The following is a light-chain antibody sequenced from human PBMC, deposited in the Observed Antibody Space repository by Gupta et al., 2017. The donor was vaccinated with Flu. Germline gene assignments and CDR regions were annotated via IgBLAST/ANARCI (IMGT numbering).Light chain of an antibody. CDR2: ENN. CDR1: TSNIGNNY. Sequence: QSVLTQPPSVSAAPGQQATISCPGSTSNIGNNYVFWYQQHPGTAPKLLIYENNKRPSGIPDRFSGSKSGTSATLGITGLQTGDEADYYCGTWDGSLTAGVFGTGTKVTV. V-gene: IGLV1-51*02. J-gene: IGLJ1*01. CDR3: GTWDGSLTAGV.